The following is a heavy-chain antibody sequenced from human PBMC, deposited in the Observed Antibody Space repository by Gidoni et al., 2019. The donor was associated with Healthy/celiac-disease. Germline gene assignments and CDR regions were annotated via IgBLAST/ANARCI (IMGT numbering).Heavy chain of an antibody. CDR2: INAGNGNT. CDR3: ASRSRITMVVPGAFDI. J-gene: IGHJ3*02. D-gene: IGHD3-22*01. CDR1: GYTFTTYA. V-gene: IGHV1-3*01. Sequence: QVQLVQSGAEVKKPGAPVKVSCKASGYTFTTYAMHWVRQAPGQRLEWMGWINAGNGNTKYSQKFQGRVTITRDTSASTAYMEVSSLRSEDTAVYYCASRSRITMVVPGAFDIWGQGTMVTVSS.